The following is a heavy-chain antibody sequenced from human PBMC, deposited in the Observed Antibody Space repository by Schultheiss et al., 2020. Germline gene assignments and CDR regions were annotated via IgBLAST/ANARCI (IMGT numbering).Heavy chain of an antibody. D-gene: IGHD4-17*01. J-gene: IGHJ4*02. V-gene: IGHV4-30-4*01. CDR3: ARERDYGDFYFDY. Sequence: SQTLSLTCTVSGGSISSGDYYWSWIRQHPGKGLEWIGYIYYSGSTYYNPSLKSRVTISVDTSKNQFSLKLSSVTAADTAVYYCARERDYGDFYFDYWGQGTLVTVSS. CDR1: GGSISSGDYY. CDR2: IYYSGST.